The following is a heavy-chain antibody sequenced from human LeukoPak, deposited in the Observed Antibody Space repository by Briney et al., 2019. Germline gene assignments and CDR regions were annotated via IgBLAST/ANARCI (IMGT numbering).Heavy chain of an antibody. CDR2: IWSEGNNK. Sequence: PGGSLRLSCAASGFTFSSYGMHWVRQAPGKGLEWVAVIWSEGNNKYYADSVKGRFTISRDNSKNTLHLQMNSLRDEDTAVYYCARWGSGGPLDYWGQGTLVTVSS. D-gene: IGHD4-23*01. CDR3: ARWGSGGPLDY. V-gene: IGHV3-33*04. J-gene: IGHJ4*02. CDR1: GFTFSSYG.